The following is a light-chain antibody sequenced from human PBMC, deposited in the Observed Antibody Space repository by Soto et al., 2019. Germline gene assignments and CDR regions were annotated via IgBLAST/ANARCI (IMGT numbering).Light chain of an antibody. CDR1: QSISSD. CDR2: GAS. CDR3: QQYNKWPPRT. V-gene: IGKV3-15*01. Sequence: EIVMTQSPATLSVSPGETATPSCRASQSISSDLAWFQQKPGQAPRLLVYGASITASGIPARFSGSGSGTDFTLTISSLQSEDFAVYYCQQYNKWPPRTFGQGTKVDIK. J-gene: IGKJ1*01.